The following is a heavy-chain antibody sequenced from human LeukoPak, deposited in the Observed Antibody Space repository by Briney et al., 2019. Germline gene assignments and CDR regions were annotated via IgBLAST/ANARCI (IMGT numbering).Heavy chain of an antibody. Sequence: SETLSLTCTVSGGSISSYYWSWIRQPPGKGLEWIGYIYYSGSTNYNPSLKSRVTISVDTSKNQFSLKLSSVTAADTAVYYCARVGEQLEIDYWGQGTLVTVSS. V-gene: IGHV4-59*01. CDR1: GGSISSYY. CDR2: IYYSGST. CDR3: ARVGEQLEIDY. J-gene: IGHJ4*02. D-gene: IGHD6-13*01.